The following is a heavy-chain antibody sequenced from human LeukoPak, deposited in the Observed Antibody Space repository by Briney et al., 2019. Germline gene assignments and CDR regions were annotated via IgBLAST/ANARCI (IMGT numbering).Heavy chain of an antibody. J-gene: IGHJ3*02. V-gene: IGHV4-61*02. CDR3: ASLTTADAFDI. D-gene: IGHD3-22*01. Sequence: PSETLSLTCTVSGGSISSGSYYWSWIRQPAGKGLEWIGRIYTSGSINYNPSLKSRVTISVDTSKNQFSLKLSSVTAADTAVFYCASLTTADAFDIWGQGTMVTVSS. CDR1: GGSISSGSYY. CDR2: IYTSGSI.